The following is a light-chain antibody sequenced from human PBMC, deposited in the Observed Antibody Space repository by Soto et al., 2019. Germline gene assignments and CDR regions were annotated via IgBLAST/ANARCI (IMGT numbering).Light chain of an antibody. CDR1: YSNIGSNF. J-gene: IGLJ3*02. Sequence: QSVLTQPPSASATPGQTVTISCSGRYSNIGSNFVSWYQRLPGTAPKLLIYSINQRPSGVPDRFSGSKSGTSASLTMSGLQSEDEADYFCSSWDDSLDGQVFGGGTKLTVL. V-gene: IGLV1-44*01. CDR2: SIN. CDR3: SSWDDSLDGQV.